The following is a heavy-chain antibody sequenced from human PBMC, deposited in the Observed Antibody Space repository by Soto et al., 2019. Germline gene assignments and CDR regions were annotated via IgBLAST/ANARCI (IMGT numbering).Heavy chain of an antibody. D-gene: IGHD3-10*01. CDR2: IYYSGST. V-gene: IGHV4-39*01. J-gene: IGHJ4*02. CDR3: ARPRAQGVIIYFDY. CDR1: GGSISSSSYY. Sequence: PSETLSLTCTVSGGSISSSSYYWGWIRQPPGKGLEWIGSIYYSGSTYYNPSLKSRVTISVDTSKNQFSLKLSSVTAADTAVYYCARPRAQGVIIYFDYWGQGTLVTVSS.